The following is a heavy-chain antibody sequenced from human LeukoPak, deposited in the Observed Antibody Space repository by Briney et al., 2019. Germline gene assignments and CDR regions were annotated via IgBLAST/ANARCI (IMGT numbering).Heavy chain of an antibody. J-gene: IGHJ4*02. Sequence: GGSLRLSCAPSGFTFDDFGMHWVRQAPGKGLEWVALIRSDGTNKYYVDSVKGRFTISRDNSKNTLYLQMTSLRVEDTAVYYCAKDRDDYGDDCWGQGILVTVST. V-gene: IGHV3-30*02. CDR2: IRSDGTNK. CDR1: GFTFDDFG. CDR3: AKDRDDYGDDC. D-gene: IGHD4-17*01.